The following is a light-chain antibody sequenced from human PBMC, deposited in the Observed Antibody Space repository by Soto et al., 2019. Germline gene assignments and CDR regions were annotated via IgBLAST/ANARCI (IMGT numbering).Light chain of an antibody. CDR3: QQYNNWPLT. Sequence: EVVVTQSPATLSVSPGERVTLSCRASQSVSTNLAWYQQKPGQAPRHLISGASTRATDIPARFSGSGSGTEFTLTISSLQSADLAVYYCQQYNNWPLTFGGGTKVEIK. J-gene: IGKJ4*01. CDR2: GAS. CDR1: QSVSTN. V-gene: IGKV3-15*01.